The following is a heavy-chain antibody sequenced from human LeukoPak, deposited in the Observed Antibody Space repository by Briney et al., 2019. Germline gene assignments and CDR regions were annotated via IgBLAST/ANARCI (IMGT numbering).Heavy chain of an antibody. J-gene: IGHJ4*02. D-gene: IGHD3-10*01. CDR3: ARGLLWFQYYFDY. CDR1: GGSFSGYY. Sequence: SETLPLTCAVYGGSFSGYYWSWIRQPPGKGLEWIGEINHSGSTNCNPSLKSRVTISVDTSKNQFSLKLSSVTAADTAVYYCARGLLWFQYYFDYWGQGTLVTVSS. CDR2: INHSGST. V-gene: IGHV4-34*01.